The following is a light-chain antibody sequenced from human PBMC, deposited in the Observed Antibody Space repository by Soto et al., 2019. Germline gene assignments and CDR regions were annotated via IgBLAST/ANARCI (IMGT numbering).Light chain of an antibody. CDR1: SSDVGGYNY. Sequence: QSVLTQPASVSGSPGQSITISCTGTSSDVGGYNYLSWYQHHPGKAPKLIIYDVSNRPSGVSNRFSGSKSGNTASLTISALQPEDEAYYYCSSYTTSNTRQIVFGTGTKVTVL. CDR3: SSYTTSNTRQIV. V-gene: IGLV2-14*03. J-gene: IGLJ1*01. CDR2: DVS.